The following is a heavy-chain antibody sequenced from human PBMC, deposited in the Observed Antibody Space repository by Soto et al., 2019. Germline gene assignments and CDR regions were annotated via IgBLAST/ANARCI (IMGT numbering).Heavy chain of an antibody. Sequence: QITLKESGPTLVKPTQTLTLTCTFSGFSLSTSGVGVGWIRQPPGKALEWLALIYWDDDKRYSPSLKSRLTITKDTAKNQVVLTITNMDPVDTATYYCAHRRSDYGDYKFDYWGQGTLVTVSS. CDR1: GFSLSTSGVG. D-gene: IGHD4-17*01. CDR2: IYWDDDK. CDR3: AHRRSDYGDYKFDY. J-gene: IGHJ4*02. V-gene: IGHV2-5*02.